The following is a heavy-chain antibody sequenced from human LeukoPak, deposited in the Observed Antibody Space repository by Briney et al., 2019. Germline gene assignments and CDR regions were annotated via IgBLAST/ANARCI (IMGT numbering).Heavy chain of an antibody. CDR2: IYYSGST. CDR1: GGSISSYY. V-gene: IGHV4-59*08. D-gene: IGHD1-1*01. Sequence: PSETLSLTCTVSGGSISSYYWSWIRQPPGKGLEWIGYIYYSGSTNYNPSLKSRVTISVDTSKNQFSLKLSSVTAADTAVCYCARRRGNWAFDIWGQGTMVTVSS. J-gene: IGHJ3*02. CDR3: ARRRGNWAFDI.